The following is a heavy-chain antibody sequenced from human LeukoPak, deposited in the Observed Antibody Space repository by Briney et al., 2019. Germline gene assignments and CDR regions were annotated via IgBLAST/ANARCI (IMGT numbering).Heavy chain of an antibody. CDR2: IYYSGST. V-gene: IGHV4-39*07. J-gene: IGHJ4*02. D-gene: IGHD6-19*01. Sequence: SETLSLTCSVSGGSISGSSSYWGWIRQPPGKGLEWIGSIYYSGSTYDNPALKSRVTISVDTSKNQFSLKLSSVTAADTAVYYCARGGSSGWYFWSELNYFDYWGQGTLVTVSS. CDR1: GGSISGSSSY. CDR3: ARGGSSGWYFWSELNYFDY.